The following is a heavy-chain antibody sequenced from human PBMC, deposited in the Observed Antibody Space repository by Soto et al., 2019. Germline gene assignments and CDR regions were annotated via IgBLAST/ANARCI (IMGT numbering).Heavy chain of an antibody. CDR2: IYYSGST. D-gene: IGHD6-13*01. Sequence: SETLSLTCTVSGGSISSSSYYWGWIRQPPGKGLEWIGSIYYSGSTYYNPSLKSRVTISVDTSKNQFSLKLSSVTAADTAVYFCGIFSAAGRKGFDYWSQGTLVTVSS. CDR1: GGSISSSSYY. CDR3: GIFSAAGRKGFDY. V-gene: IGHV4-39*01. J-gene: IGHJ4*02.